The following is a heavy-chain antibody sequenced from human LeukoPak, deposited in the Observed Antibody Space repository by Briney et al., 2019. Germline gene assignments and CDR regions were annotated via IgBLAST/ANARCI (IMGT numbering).Heavy chain of an antibody. J-gene: IGHJ4*02. V-gene: IGHV1-69*05. Sequence: ASVKLSCKASGGTFSSYAISWVRHAPGQGLEWMGGIIPIFGTANYAQKFQGRVTITTDESTSTAYMELSSLRSEDTAVYYCASGRVDIVATIGPPFDYWGQGTLVTVSS. CDR3: ASGRVDIVATIGPPFDY. CDR2: IIPIFGTA. CDR1: GGTFSSYA. D-gene: IGHD5-12*01.